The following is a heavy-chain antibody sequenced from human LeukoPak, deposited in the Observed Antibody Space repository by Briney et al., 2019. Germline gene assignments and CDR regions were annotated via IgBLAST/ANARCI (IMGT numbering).Heavy chain of an antibody. CDR2: IKSETDGGTT. D-gene: IGHD3-16*01. CDR1: GFTFSDAS. Sequence: PGGSLRLSCAASGFTFSDASMSWVRQAPGKGLEWVGHIKSETDGGTTDYAAPVKGRFTISRDDSKNTLYLQMKSLKTEDTAVYFCTTDGFMIALKLNWGQGTLVTVSS. CDR3: TTDGFMIALKLN. V-gene: IGHV3-15*01. J-gene: IGHJ4*02.